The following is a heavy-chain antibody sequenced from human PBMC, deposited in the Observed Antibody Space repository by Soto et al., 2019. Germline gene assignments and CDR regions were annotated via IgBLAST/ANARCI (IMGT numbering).Heavy chain of an antibody. CDR3: AKDYSPVGYCSGGSCYSADAFDI. CDR2: ISGSGGST. Sequence: GGSLRLSCAASGFTFSSYAMSWVRQAPGKGLEWVSAISGSGGSTYYADSVKGRFTISRDNSKNTLYLQMNSLRAEDTAVYYCAKDYSPVGYCSGGSCYSADAFDIWGQGTMVTVSS. V-gene: IGHV3-23*01. J-gene: IGHJ3*02. CDR1: GFTFSSYA. D-gene: IGHD2-15*01.